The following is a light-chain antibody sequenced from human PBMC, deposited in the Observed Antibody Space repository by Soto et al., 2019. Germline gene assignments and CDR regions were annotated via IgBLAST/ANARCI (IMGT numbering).Light chain of an antibody. J-gene: IGKJ1*01. Sequence: DIQMTQSPSPLSASVGERVTITCRASQSISSGLAWYQQKPGQAPKLLIYKASSLESRVPSRFSGSGSGTEFTLTISSLQPDDFATYYCQQYNSYPWTFGQGTKVEIK. V-gene: IGKV1-5*03. CDR2: KAS. CDR1: QSISSG. CDR3: QQYNSYPWT.